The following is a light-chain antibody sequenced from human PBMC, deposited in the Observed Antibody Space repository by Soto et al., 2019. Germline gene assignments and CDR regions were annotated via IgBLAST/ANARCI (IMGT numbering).Light chain of an antibody. V-gene: IGLV1-47*01. CDR3: VTWDDRLSGLV. CDR1: SSNIGSNY. Sequence: QSVLTQPPSASGTPGQRVTISCSGSSSNIGSNYVYWYRQFPGTAPKLLIYKNNQRPSGVPDRFSASKSGTSASLAISGLRSEDEADYYCVTWDDRLSGLVFGGGTKLTVL. J-gene: IGLJ3*02. CDR2: KNN.